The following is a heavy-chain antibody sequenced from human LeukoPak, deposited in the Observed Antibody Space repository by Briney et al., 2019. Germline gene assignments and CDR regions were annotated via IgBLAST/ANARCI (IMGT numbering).Heavy chain of an antibody. J-gene: IGHJ4*02. CDR2: ISGRGVST. CDR1: GFTFSSYA. V-gene: IGHV3-23*01. CDR3: AKDRTAARPYYFDY. Sequence: QPGGSLRLSCAASGFTFSSYAISWVSQAPGKWLEWLSEISGRGVSTYHADCVEGRFTTARDNSKNTLYLQMNSLRAEDTAVYYCAKDRTAARPYYFDYWGQGTLVTVSS. D-gene: IGHD6-6*01.